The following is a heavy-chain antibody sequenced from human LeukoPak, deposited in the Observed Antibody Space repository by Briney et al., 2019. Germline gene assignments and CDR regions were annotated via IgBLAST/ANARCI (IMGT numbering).Heavy chain of an antibody. V-gene: IGHV1-8*03. Sequence: ASVKVSCKASGDTFTSYDINWVRQATGQGLEWMGWMNPNSGNTGYAQKFQGRVTITRNTSISTAYMELSSLRSEDTAVYYCMGVGAAGTDYWGQGTLVTVSS. CDR1: GDTFTSYD. J-gene: IGHJ4*02. D-gene: IGHD6-13*01. CDR3: MGVGAAGTDY. CDR2: MNPNSGNT.